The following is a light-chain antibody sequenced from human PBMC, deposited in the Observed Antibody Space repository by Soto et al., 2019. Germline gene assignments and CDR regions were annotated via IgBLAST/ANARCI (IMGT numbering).Light chain of an antibody. CDR1: QDIRND. Sequence: DVQMTQSPSSLSASVGDRVTITCRASQDIRNDLGWYQHKSGKAPQRLIYAASRLQSGVPSRFSGSGSGTDFTLTISSLEPEDFAVYYCQQRSNWPPITFGQGTRLEIK. J-gene: IGKJ5*01. V-gene: IGKV1-17*01. CDR2: AAS. CDR3: QQRSNWPPIT.